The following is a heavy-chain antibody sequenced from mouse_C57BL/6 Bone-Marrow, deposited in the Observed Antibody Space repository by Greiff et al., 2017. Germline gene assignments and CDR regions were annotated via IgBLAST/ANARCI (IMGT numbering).Heavy chain of an antibody. CDR3: ARSHYGSSRGFDY. V-gene: IGHV1-63*01. D-gene: IGHD1-1*01. Sequence: QVQLKESGAELVRPGTSVKMSCKASGYTFTNYWIGWAKQRPGHGLEWIGDIYPGGGYTNYNEKFKGKATLTADKSSSTAYMQFSSLTSEDSALDYCARSHYGSSRGFDYWGQGTTLTVSS. CDR1: GYTFTNYW. CDR2: IYPGGGYT. J-gene: IGHJ2*01.